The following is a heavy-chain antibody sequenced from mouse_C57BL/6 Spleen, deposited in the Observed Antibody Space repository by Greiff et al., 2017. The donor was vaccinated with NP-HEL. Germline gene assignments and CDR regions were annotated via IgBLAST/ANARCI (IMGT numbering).Heavy chain of an antibody. V-gene: IGHV3-6*01. J-gene: IGHJ2*01. CDR3: ARVRVTRYGSSSYYFDY. CDR1: GYSITSGYY. CDR2: ISYDGSN. D-gene: IGHD1-1*01. Sequence: VQLQQSGPGLVKPSQSLSLTCSVTGYSITSGYYWNWIRQFPGNKLEWMGYISYDGSNNYNPSLKNRISITRDTSKNQFFLKLNSVTTEDTATYYCARVRVTRYGSSSYYFDYWGQGTTLTVSS.